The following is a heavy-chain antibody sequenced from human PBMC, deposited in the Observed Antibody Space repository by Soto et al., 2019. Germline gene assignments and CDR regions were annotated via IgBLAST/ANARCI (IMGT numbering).Heavy chain of an antibody. V-gene: IGHV5-51*01. CDR2: IYPGDSDT. J-gene: IGHJ4*02. D-gene: IGHD6-13*01. CDR3: ARHGIAAAGTHYFDY. CDR1: GYSFTSYW. Sequence: HGESLKISCKGSGYSFTSYWIGWVRQMPGKGLEWMGIIYPGDSDTRYSPSFQGQVTISADKSISTAYLQWSSLKASDTAMYYCARHGIAAAGTHYFDYWGQGTLVTVSS.